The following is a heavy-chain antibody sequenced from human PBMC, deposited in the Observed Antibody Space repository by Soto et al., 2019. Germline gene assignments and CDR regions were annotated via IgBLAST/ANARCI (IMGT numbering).Heavy chain of an antibody. V-gene: IGHV3-30*18. Sequence: GGSLRLSCAASGFTFSSYGMHWVRQAPGKGLEWVAVISYDGSNKYYADSVKGRFTISRDNSKNTLYLQMNSLRAEDTAVYYCAKDDIYPYSSSSVYYYGMDVWGQGTTVTVSS. CDR2: ISYDGSNK. CDR3: AKDDIYPYSSSSVYYYGMDV. J-gene: IGHJ6*02. CDR1: GFTFSSYG. D-gene: IGHD6-6*01.